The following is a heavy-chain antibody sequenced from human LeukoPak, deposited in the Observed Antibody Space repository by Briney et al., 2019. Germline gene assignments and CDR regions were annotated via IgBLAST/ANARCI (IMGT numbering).Heavy chain of an antibody. Sequence: GGSLRLSCAASGFTFDDYAMHRVRQAPGKGLEWVSGISWNSGSIGYADSVKGRFTISRDNAKNSLYLQMNSLRAEDTALYYCATFYDSSGYYDYWGQGTLVTVSS. CDR1: GFTFDDYA. CDR2: ISWNSGSI. D-gene: IGHD3-22*01. J-gene: IGHJ4*02. V-gene: IGHV3-9*01. CDR3: ATFYDSSGYYDY.